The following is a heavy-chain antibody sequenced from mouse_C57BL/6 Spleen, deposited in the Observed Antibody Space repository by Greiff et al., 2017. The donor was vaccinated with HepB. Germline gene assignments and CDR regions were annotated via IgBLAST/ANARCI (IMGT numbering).Heavy chain of an antibody. J-gene: IGHJ2*01. V-gene: IGHV1-54*01. CDR1: GYAFTNYL. CDR2: INPGSGGT. CDR3: ARSYENYFDY. D-gene: IGHD2-3*01. Sequence: QVQLQQSGAELVRPGTSVKVSCKASGYAFTNYLIEWVKQRPGQGLEWIGVINPGSGGTNYNEKFKGKATLTADKSSSTAYMQLSSLTSEDSAVYFCARSYENYFDYWGQGTTLTVSS.